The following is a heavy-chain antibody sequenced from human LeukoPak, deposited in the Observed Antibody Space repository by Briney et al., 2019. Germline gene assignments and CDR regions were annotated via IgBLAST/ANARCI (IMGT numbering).Heavy chain of an antibody. CDR1: GYTFTGYY. D-gene: IGHD2-2*01. CDR3: ARPTVVSNWFAL. Sequence: GGAVTVSCKGSGYTFTGYYMHGVRQAPGQGVEGMGWINPKSGGKNYAQRLRGRVTMNRDRAISTDYMEVSRLREEGTGVYYCARPTVVSNWFALWGQGPLVTVSS. CDR2: INPKSGGK. J-gene: IGHJ5*02. V-gene: IGHV1-2*02.